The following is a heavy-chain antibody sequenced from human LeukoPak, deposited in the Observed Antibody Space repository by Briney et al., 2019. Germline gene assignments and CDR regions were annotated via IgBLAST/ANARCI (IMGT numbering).Heavy chain of an antibody. V-gene: IGHV3-48*04. CDR2: ISSSGSTI. J-gene: IGHJ4*02. CDR1: GFTFSSYW. D-gene: IGHD3-10*01. CDR3: ARDTTYGSGSYFDY. Sequence: GGSLRLSCAASGFTFSSYWMSWVRQAPGKGLEWVSYISSSGSTIYYADSVKGRFTISRDNAKNSLYLQMNSLRAEDTAVYYCARDTTYGSGSYFDYWGQGTLVTVSS.